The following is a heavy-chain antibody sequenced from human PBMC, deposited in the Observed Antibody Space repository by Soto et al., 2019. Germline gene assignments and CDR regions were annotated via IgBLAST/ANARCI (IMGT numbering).Heavy chain of an antibody. J-gene: IGHJ6*02. CDR2: IIPIFGTA. CDR3: ARVLYSGYEGYYYGMDV. CDR1: GGTFSIYA. V-gene: IGHV1-69*13. Sequence: SVKVSCKASGGTFSIYAISWVRQAPLQGLEWMGGIIPIFGTANYAQKFQGRVTITADESTSTAYMELSSLRSEDTAVYYCARVLYSGYEGYYYGMDVWGQGTTVTVSS. D-gene: IGHD5-12*01.